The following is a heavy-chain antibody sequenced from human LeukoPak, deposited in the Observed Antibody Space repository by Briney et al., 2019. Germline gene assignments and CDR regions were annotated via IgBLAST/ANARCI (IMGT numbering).Heavy chain of an antibody. V-gene: IGHV3-53*01. CDR1: GFTFSSYW. Sequence: GGSLRLSCAASGFTFSSYWMNWARQAPGKGLEWVSVIYSGGSTYYADSVKGRFTISRDNSKNTLYLQMNSLRAEDTGVYYCARDPTAMGTLNWGQGTLVTVSS. J-gene: IGHJ4*02. CDR2: IYSGGST. CDR3: ARDPTAMGTLN. D-gene: IGHD4-17*01.